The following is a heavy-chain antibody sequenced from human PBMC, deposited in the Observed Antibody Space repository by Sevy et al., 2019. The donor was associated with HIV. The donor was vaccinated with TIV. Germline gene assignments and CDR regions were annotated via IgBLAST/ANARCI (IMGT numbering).Heavy chain of an antibody. CDR3: AKEYYYDSSGYTDAFDI. V-gene: IGHV3-23*01. D-gene: IGHD3-22*01. CDR2: ISGSGGST. J-gene: IGHJ3*02. Sequence: GGSLRLSCAASGFTFSSYAMSWVRQAPGKGLEWVSAISGSGGSTYYADSVKGRFTISRDNSKNTLYLQMNSLRAEDTAVYYCAKEYYYDSSGYTDAFDIWGQGTMVTVPS. CDR1: GFTFSSYA.